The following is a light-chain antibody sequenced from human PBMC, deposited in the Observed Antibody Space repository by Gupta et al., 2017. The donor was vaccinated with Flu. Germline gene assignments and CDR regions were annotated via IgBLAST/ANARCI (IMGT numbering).Light chain of an antibody. Sequence: VSAAAGQTVTISCSGSRSNIGQHYVSWYQQVPGTAPKLLIFENNKRPSGIPDRFSGSKSGTSATLDITGLQTGDEADYYCETWDINLPAVV. CDR2: ENN. V-gene: IGLV1-51*02. CDR3: ETWDINLPAVV. CDR1: RSNIGQHY. J-gene: IGLJ2*01.